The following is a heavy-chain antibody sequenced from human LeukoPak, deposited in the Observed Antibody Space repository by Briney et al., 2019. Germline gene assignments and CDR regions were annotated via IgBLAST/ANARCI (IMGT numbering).Heavy chain of an antibody. CDR3: AKKRWPNQVYGDYGD. J-gene: IGHJ4*02. CDR1: GFTFSSYE. Sequence: GGSLRLSCAASGFTFSSYEMNWVRQAPGKGLEWVSYISSSGSTIYYADSVKGRFTISRDNSKNTLYLQMNSLRVEDTALYFCAKKRWPNQVYGDYGDWGQGTLVTVSS. D-gene: IGHD4-17*01. V-gene: IGHV3-48*03. CDR2: ISSSGSTI.